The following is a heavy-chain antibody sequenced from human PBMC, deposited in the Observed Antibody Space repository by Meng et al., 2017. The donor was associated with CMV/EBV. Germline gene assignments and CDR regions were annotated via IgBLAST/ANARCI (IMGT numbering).Heavy chain of an antibody. D-gene: IGHD3-16*01. V-gene: IGHV3-9*03. CDR3: ARYLGGDPYYYGMDV. J-gene: IGHJ6*02. Sequence: SLKISCAASGFTFDDYAIHWVRQAPGKGLEWVSGISWNSGSIGYADSVKGRFTISRDNAKNSLYLQMNSLRAKDMALYYCARYLGGDPYYYGMDVWGQGTTVTVSS. CDR1: GFTFDDYA. CDR2: ISWNSGSI.